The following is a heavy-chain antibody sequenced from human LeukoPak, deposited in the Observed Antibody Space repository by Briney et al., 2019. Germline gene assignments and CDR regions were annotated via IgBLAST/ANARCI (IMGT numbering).Heavy chain of an antibody. CDR1: GFTFDDYA. D-gene: IGHD1-26*01. CDR2: ISWNSGTI. V-gene: IGHV3-9*01. J-gene: IGHJ4*02. Sequence: GRSLRLSCAASGFTFDDYAMHWVRQAPGKGLEWVSGISWNSGTIGYADSVKGRFIISRDNAKNSLYLQMNSLRAEDTALYYCAKASWWELLGYFDYWGQGTLVTVSS. CDR3: AKASWWELLGYFDY.